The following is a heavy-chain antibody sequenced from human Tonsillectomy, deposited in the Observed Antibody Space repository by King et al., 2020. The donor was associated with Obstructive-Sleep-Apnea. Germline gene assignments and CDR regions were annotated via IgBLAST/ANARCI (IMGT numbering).Heavy chain of an antibody. CDR1: GFTFSSYV. D-gene: IGHD5-12*01. V-gene: IGHV3-23*04. J-gene: IGHJ4*02. CDR3: AKEWGRKGGWLHLFDY. Sequence: VQLVESGGGLVQPGGSLRLSCAASGFTFSSYVMSWVRQAPGKGLEWVSAISGRGGSTYYADSVKGRFTISRDNSKNTLSLQMKSLRAEDTAVYYCAKEWGRKGGWLHLFDYWGQGTLVTVSS. CDR2: ISGRGGST.